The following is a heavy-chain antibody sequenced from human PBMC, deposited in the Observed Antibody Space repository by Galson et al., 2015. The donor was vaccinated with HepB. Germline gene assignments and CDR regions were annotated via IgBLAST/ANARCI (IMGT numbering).Heavy chain of an antibody. CDR2: ISGSGGST. CDR3: AKDPPTYCSSTSCYLGVGY. D-gene: IGHD2-2*01. J-gene: IGHJ4*02. V-gene: IGHV3-23*01. CDR1: GFTFSSYA. Sequence: SLRLSCAASGFTFSSYAMSWVRQAPGKGLEWVSAISGSGGSTYYADSVKGRFTISRDNSKNTLYLQMNSLRAEDTAVYYCAKDPPTYCSSTSCYLGVGYWGQGTLVTVSS.